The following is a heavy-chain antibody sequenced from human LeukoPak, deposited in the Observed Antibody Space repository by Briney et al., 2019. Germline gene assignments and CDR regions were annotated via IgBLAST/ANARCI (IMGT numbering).Heavy chain of an antibody. D-gene: IGHD3-10*01. CDR2: INPSGGRP. V-gene: IGHV1-46*01. J-gene: IGHJ4*02. Sequence: SVKVSCKASGYTFTSYYMHCVRQAPGEGIESRGIINPSGGRPSSTQKFQGRDTMTRDMSTSPVYMELSSLGSQDTAMYYCARDLVYTMIRGETPYWGQGTLVTVSS. CDR3: ARDLVYTMIRGETPY. CDR1: GYTFTSYY.